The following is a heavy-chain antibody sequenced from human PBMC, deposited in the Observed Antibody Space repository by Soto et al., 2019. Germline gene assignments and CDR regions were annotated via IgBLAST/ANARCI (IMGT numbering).Heavy chain of an antibody. CDR2: IYYSGIT. D-gene: IGHD1-20*01. J-gene: IGHJ6*02. CDR3: ARYKSNYYYGMDV. Sequence: QPPGKGLEWIGYIYYSGITYYNPSLKSRVTISVDTSKNQFSLKLSSVTAADTAVYYCARYKSNYYYGMDVWGQGTTVTVSS. V-gene: IGHV4-30-4*01.